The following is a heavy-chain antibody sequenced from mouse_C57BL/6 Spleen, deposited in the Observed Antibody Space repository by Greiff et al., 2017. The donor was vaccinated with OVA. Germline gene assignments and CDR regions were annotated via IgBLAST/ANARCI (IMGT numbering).Heavy chain of an antibody. CDR1: GYTFTSYW. Sequence: QVQLQQPGAELVKPGASVKLSCKASGYTFTSYWMQWVKQRPGQGLEWIGEIDPSDSYTNYNQKFKGKATLTVDTSSSPAYMQLSSLTSEDSAVYYCARSLLRLHAMDYWGQGTSVTVSS. J-gene: IGHJ4*01. V-gene: IGHV1-50*01. CDR3: ARSLLRLHAMDY. CDR2: IDPSDSYT. D-gene: IGHD3-2*02.